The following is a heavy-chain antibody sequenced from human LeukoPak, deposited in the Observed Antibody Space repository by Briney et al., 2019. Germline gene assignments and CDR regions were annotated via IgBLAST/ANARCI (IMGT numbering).Heavy chain of an antibody. Sequence: GGSLRLSCAGSGFIFSNYWMHWVRQAPGKGLMWVSRIKTDGTTTYYADSVRGRFTISRDNAKNTVYLQMNSLRTEDTAVYYCARGLPNYYGMDVWGQGTTVTVSS. CDR3: ARGLPNYYGMDV. CDR2: IKTDGTTT. J-gene: IGHJ6*02. CDR1: GFIFSNYW. V-gene: IGHV3-74*01.